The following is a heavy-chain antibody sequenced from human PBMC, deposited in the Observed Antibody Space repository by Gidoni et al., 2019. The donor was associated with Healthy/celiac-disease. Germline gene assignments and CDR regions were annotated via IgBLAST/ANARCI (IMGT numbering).Heavy chain of an antibody. J-gene: IGHJ6*02. CDR2: INHRGST. CDR1: GGSFSGYY. D-gene: IGHD2-2*01. V-gene: IGHV4-34*01. Sequence: QVQLQQWGAGLLKPSETLSLTCAVYGGSFSGYYWSWIRQPPGKGLEWIGEINHRGSTNYNPSLKSRVTISVDTSKNQFSLKLSSVTAADTAVYYCARIPPGIYCSSTSCYRYYYGMDVWGQGTTVTVSS. CDR3: ARIPPGIYCSSTSCYRYYYGMDV.